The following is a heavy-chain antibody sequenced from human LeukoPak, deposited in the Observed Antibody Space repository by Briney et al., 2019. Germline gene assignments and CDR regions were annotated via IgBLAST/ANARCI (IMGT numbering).Heavy chain of an antibody. CDR2: INHSGST. CDR3: ARGSKMLGYNWFDP. D-gene: IGHD1-26*01. V-gene: IGHV4-34*01. Sequence: KTSETLSLTCAVYDGSFSGYYWNWIRQPPGKGLEWIGEINHSGSTNYIPSLKSRVTISVDTSKNQFSLKLSSVTTADTAVYYCARGSKMLGYNWFDPWGQGTLVTVSS. CDR1: DGSFSGYY. J-gene: IGHJ5*02.